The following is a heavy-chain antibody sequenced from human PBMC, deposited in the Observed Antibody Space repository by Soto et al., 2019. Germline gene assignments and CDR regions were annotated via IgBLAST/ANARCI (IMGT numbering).Heavy chain of an antibody. V-gene: IGHV3-23*01. J-gene: IGHJ4*02. Sequence: GGSPRLSCAASGFTFSRYAMSWFRQAPGKGLEWVSAISGSGGSTYYADSVKGRFTISRDNSKNTLYLQMNSLRAEDTAVYYCAKVPHPSGPDPYWGQGTLVTVSS. CDR1: GFTFSRYA. CDR2: ISGSGGST. CDR3: AKVPHPSGPDPY.